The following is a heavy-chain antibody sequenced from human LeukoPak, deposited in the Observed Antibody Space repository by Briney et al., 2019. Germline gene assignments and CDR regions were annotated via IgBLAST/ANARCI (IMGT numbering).Heavy chain of an antibody. CDR1: GGSISSSSYY. J-gene: IGHJ5*02. V-gene: IGHV4-39*07. CDR2: IYYSGST. CDR3: ARDKGWFDP. Sequence: PSETLSLTCTVSGGSISSSSYYWGWIRQPPGKGLEWIGSIYYSGSTYYNPSLKSRVTISVDTSKNQFSLKLSSVTAADTAVYYCARDKGWFDPWAREPWSPSPQ.